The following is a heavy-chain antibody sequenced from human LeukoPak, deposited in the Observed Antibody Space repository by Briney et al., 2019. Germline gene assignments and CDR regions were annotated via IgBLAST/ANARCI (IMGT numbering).Heavy chain of an antibody. V-gene: IGHV5-10-1*01. J-gene: IGHJ3*02. CDR3: ARHYYDILSAFDI. CDR1: GYSFTTYW. Sequence: GESLKISCKGSGYSFTTYWISWVRQMPGKGLEWMGRIDPSDSYTKYSPSFQGHVTISADKSISTAYLQWSRLKASDTAMYYCARHYYDILSAFDIWGQGTTVTVS. CDR2: IDPSDSYT. D-gene: IGHD3-22*01.